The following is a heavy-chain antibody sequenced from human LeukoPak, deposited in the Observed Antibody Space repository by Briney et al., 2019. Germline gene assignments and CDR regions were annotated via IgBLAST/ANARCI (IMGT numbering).Heavy chain of an antibody. CDR2: ISYDGSNK. CDR1: GFTFSSYG. Sequence: GGSLRLSCAASGFTFSSYGMHWVRQAPGKGLEWVAVISYDGSNKYYADFVKGRFTISRDNSKNTLYLQMNSLRAEDTAVYYCAKNRNRSGYDLDYWGQGTLVTVSS. CDR3: AKNRNRSGYDLDY. J-gene: IGHJ4*02. D-gene: IGHD5-12*01. V-gene: IGHV3-30*18.